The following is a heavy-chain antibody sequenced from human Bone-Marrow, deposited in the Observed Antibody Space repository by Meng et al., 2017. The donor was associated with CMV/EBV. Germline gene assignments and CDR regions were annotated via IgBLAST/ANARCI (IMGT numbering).Heavy chain of an antibody. V-gene: IGHV3-48*03. CDR1: GFTFSSYA. Sequence: GGSLRLSCAASGFTFSSYAMHWVRQAPGKGLEWFSYISTSGTTTHYADSVKGRFTISRDNAKNSLYLQMNSLRAEDTALYYCARDSLTYPATFDYWGQGTLVTVSS. D-gene: IGHD3-9*01. CDR2: ISTSGTTT. J-gene: IGHJ4*02. CDR3: ARDSLTYPATFDY.